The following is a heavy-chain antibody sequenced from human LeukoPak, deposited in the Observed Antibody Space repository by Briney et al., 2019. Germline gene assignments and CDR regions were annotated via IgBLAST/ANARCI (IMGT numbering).Heavy chain of an antibody. CDR2: IYHSGRT. CDR1: GGSISSSHW. Sequence: SETLSLTCAVSGGSISSSHWWRWVRQPPGKGLEWIGEIYHSGRTDYNPSLKSRVTISVDKSKNQFSLRLSSVTAADTAVYYCARGVDDSSGNYYVIWFDPWGQGTLVTVS. V-gene: IGHV4-4*02. J-gene: IGHJ5*02. D-gene: IGHD3-22*01. CDR3: ARGVDDSSGNYYVIWFDP.